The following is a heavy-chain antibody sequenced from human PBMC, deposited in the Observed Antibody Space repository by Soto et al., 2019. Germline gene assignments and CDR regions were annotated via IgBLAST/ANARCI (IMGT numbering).Heavy chain of an antibody. Sequence: KPSETLSLTCSVSGFAISHGYYWSWVRQPPGKGLEWIGSIYPSVSSYHNPSLATRLRLSIDTSKNQFTLNLTSVTAADTALYFCAREKVGTTFFDNWGQGIQVTVSS. CDR1: GFAISHGYY. V-gene: IGHV4-38-2*02. CDR3: AREKVGTTFFDN. J-gene: IGHJ4*02. D-gene: IGHD1-1*01. CDR2: IYPSVSS.